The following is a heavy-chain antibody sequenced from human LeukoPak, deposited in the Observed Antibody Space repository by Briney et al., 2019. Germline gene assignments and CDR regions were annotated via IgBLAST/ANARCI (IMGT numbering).Heavy chain of an antibody. CDR3: AIHYDSSGYYLFY. J-gene: IGHJ4*02. D-gene: IGHD3-22*01. CDR1: GYTFINYG. Sequence: ASVKVSCKASGYTFINYGISWVRQAPGQGLEWMGWISPYNGNTNSEQKFQGRVTMTTDTSTSTAYMELRSLRSDDTAVYYCAIHYDSSGYYLFYWGQGTLVTVSS. V-gene: IGHV1-18*01. CDR2: ISPYNGNT.